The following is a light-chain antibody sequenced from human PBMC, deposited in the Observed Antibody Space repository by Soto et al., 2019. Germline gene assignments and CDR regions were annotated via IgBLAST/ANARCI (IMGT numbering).Light chain of an antibody. CDR2: GAF. V-gene: IGKV3-15*01. J-gene: IGKJ4*01. Sequence: EIVMTQSPVTLSVSPGERATLSCRASQSVSRNLAWYQQKPGQAPRLLIYGAFTRATGVPARFSGSGSGTEFTPTISSLQSEDSAVYYCQQYNDWPSLTFGGGTKVETK. CDR1: QSVSRN. CDR3: QQYNDWPSLT.